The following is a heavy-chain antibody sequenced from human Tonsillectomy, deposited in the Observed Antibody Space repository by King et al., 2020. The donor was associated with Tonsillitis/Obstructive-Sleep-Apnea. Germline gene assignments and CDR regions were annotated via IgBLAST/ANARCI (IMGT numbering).Heavy chain of an antibody. D-gene: IGHD6-19*01. Sequence: VQLVESGGGVVQPGRSLRLSCAASGFTFSSYAMHWVRQAPGKGLEWVAVISYDGSNKYYADSVKGRFTISRDNSKNTLYLQMNSLRAEDTAVYYCARDRIAVAGTLSCELDYWGQGTLVTVSS. CDR1: GFTFSSYA. V-gene: IGHV3-30*04. CDR2: ISYDGSNK. CDR3: ARDRIAVAGTLSCELDY. J-gene: IGHJ4*02.